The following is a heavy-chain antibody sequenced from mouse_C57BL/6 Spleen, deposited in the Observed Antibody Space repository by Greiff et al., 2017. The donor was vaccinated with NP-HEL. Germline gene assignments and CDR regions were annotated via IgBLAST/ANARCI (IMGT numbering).Heavy chain of an antibody. CDR1: GYAFSSYW. V-gene: IGHV1-80*01. CDR2: IYPGDGDT. Sequence: VQLQQSGAELVKPGASVKISCKASGYAFSSYWMNWVKQRPGKGLEWIGQIYPGDGDTKYNGKFKGKATLTADKSSSTAYMQLSSLTSEDSAVYFCARSEHYCSSSWFAYWGQGTLVTVSA. CDR3: ARSEHYCSSSWFAY. J-gene: IGHJ3*01. D-gene: IGHD1-1*01.